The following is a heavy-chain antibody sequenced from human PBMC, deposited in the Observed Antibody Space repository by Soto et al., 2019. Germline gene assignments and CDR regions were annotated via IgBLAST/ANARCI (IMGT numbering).Heavy chain of an antibody. Sequence: QVQLQESGPGLVKPSQTLSLTCTVSGGSISSGGYYWSWIRQHPGKGLEWIGYIYYSGSTYYNPSLKSRVTISVDTSKNQFSLKLSSVTPADTAVYYCARGGEVAPDFDYWGQGTLVTVSS. CDR1: GGSISSGGYY. D-gene: IGHD3-10*01. CDR2: IYYSGST. J-gene: IGHJ4*02. V-gene: IGHV4-31*03. CDR3: ARGGEVAPDFDY.